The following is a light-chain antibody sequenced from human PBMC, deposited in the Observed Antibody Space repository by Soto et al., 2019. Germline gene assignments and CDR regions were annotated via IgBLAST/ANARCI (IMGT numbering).Light chain of an antibody. V-gene: IGKV3-11*01. Sequence: ELVLAQSPATLSLSPGERATLSCRASQSVRTSLAWYQHKPGQAPGLVIYGAALRANGVAPRFGGSGSGTDFTLTSNSLEPEDFAVYYCQQRNGGPPITVGQGTRLEIK. CDR3: QQRNGGPPIT. CDR2: GAA. CDR1: QSVRTS. J-gene: IGKJ5*01.